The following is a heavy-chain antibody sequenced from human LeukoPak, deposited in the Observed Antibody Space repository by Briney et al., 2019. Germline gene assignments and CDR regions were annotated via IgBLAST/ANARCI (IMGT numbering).Heavy chain of an antibody. CDR3: AKGSIRFGESCDY. CDR1: GFTFSSYG. Sequence: GGSLRLSCAASGFTFSSYGMSWVRRAPGKGLEWVSAISGSGGSTYYADSVKGRFTISRDNSKNTLYLQMNSLRAEDTAVYYCAKGSIRFGESCDYWGQGTLVTVSS. D-gene: IGHD3-10*01. J-gene: IGHJ4*02. V-gene: IGHV3-23*01. CDR2: ISGSGGST.